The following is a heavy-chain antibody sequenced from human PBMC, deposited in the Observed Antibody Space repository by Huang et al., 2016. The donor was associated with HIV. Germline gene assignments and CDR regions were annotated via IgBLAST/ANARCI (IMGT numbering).Heavy chain of an antibody. D-gene: IGHD3-22*01. CDR2: IRYDGSNK. V-gene: IGHV3-30*02. CDR1: GFTFSSYG. J-gene: IGHJ3*02. Sequence: QVQLVESGGGVVQPGGSLRLSCAASGFTFSSYGMHWVCQAPGKGLEGVAFIRYDGSNKYYADSVKGRFTISRDNSKNTRYRQMNSLRAEDTAVYYCATDQNYYDSSGYYYEAFDIWGQGTMVTVSS. CDR3: ATDQNYYDSSGYYYEAFDI.